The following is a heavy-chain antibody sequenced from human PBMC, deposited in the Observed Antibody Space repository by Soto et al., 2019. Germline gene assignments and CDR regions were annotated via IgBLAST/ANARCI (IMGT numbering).Heavy chain of an antibody. CDR2: IYYSGST. Sequence: SETLSLTCTVSGGSISSGGYYWSWIRQHPGKGLEWIGYIYYSGSTYYNPSLKSRVTISVDTSKNQFSLKLSSVTAADTAVYYCARATPHYGSGSYKIGYFDYWGQGTLVTVSS. V-gene: IGHV4-31*03. CDR1: GGSISSGGYY. J-gene: IGHJ4*02. CDR3: ARATPHYGSGSYKIGYFDY. D-gene: IGHD3-10*01.